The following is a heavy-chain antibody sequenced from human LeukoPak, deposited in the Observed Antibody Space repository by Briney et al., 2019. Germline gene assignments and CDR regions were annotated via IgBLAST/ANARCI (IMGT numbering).Heavy chain of an antibody. CDR2: ISYDGSNK. CDR3: AKGYVLLWFGEA. J-gene: IGHJ5*02. D-gene: IGHD3-10*01. V-gene: IGHV3-30*18. CDR1: GFTFSSYG. Sequence: AGSLRLSCAASGFTFSSYGMHWVRQAPGKGLEWVAVISYDGSNKYYADSVKGRSTISRDNSKSTLYLQMNSLRAEDTAVYYCAKGYVLLWFGEAWGQGTLVTVSS.